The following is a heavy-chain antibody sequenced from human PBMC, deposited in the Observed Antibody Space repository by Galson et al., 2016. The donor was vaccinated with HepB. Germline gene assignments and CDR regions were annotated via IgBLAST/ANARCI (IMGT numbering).Heavy chain of an antibody. CDR3: ASGYSYGYFYY. V-gene: IGHV3-7*01. D-gene: IGHD5-18*01. CDR1: GFTFSSYW. Sequence: SLRLSCAASGFTFSSYWMGWVRQAPGKGLEWVANIKQDGSEKYYVDSVKGRFTISRDNAKNSLYLQMNSLRAEDTAVYYCASGYSYGYFYYWGQGTLVTVSS. J-gene: IGHJ4*02. CDR2: IKQDGSEK.